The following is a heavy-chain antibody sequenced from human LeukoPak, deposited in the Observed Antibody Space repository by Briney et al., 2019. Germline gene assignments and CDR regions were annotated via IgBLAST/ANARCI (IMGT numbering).Heavy chain of an antibody. CDR1: GGTFISYA. D-gene: IGHD1-1*01. CDR2: IIPIFGTA. CDR3: ARELDGPEGGYYFDY. V-gene: IGHV1-69*01. Sequence: GSSVKVSCKASGGTFISYAISWVRQAPGQGGEWMGGIIPIFGTANYAQKFQGRVTITADESTSTAYMELSSLRSEDTAVYYCARELDGPEGGYYFDYWGQGTLVTVSS. J-gene: IGHJ4*02.